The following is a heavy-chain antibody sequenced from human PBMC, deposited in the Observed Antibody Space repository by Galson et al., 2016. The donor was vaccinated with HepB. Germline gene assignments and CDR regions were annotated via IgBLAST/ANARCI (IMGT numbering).Heavy chain of an antibody. D-gene: IGHD4-17*01. J-gene: IGHJ4*02. CDR3: ARGRGYGDSPAYFAY. V-gene: IGHV3-33*01. Sequence: SLRLSCAASGFTFSTYGMHWVRQAPGKGLEWVAVIWYDGSNQYYAHSVEGRFTISRDNSKNTVFLQMNSLRAEDTAVYYCARGRGYGDSPAYFAYWGQGTLVTVSS. CDR2: IWYDGSNQ. CDR1: GFTFSTYG.